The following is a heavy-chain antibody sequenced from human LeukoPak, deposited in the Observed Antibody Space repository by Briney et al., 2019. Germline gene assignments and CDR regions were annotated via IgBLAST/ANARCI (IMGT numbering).Heavy chain of an antibody. CDR2: VTPSGGRT. CDR1: GYTFTDYY. D-gene: IGHD3-22*01. V-gene: IGHV1-46*01. CDR3: ARPNFYDTSGYSYLYYFDY. Sequence: ASVKVSCKASGYTFTDYYLHWVRQAPGQGLEWMGIVTPSGGRTTYAQKFQGRVTMTSDTSTSTVYMELSGLRSDDTAVYYCARPNFYDTSGYSYLYYFDYWGQGTLVTLSS. J-gene: IGHJ4*02.